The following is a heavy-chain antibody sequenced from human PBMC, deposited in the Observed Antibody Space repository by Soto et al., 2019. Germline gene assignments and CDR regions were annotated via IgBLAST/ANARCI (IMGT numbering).Heavy chain of an antibody. V-gene: IGHV4-39*01. CDR3: VPRSGSHKGYWDY. J-gene: IGHJ4*02. CDR1: GGSISSSSYY. Sequence: PSETLSLTCSVSGGSISSSSYYWGWIRQPPGKGLEWIGSMHYSGSTYYNPSLKSRITISVDTSKNQFSLKLSSVTAADTAVYYCVPRSGSHKGYWDYWGQGRLVTVS. CDR2: MHYSGST. D-gene: IGHD2-8*02.